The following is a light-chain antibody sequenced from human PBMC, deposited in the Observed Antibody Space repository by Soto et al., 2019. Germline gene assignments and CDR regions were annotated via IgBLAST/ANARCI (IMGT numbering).Light chain of an antibody. CDR3: QHYGRSPPYT. CDR2: GAS. CDR1: QSVSSSY. Sequence: EMVLTQSPGTLSLSPGERATLSCRASQSVSSSYLSWFQQRPGQAHRLLIYGASSRATDIPDRFSGSGSGTDFTLTISRLEPEDFAVYYCQHYGRSPPYTFGQGTKLEIK. V-gene: IGKV3-20*01. J-gene: IGKJ2*01.